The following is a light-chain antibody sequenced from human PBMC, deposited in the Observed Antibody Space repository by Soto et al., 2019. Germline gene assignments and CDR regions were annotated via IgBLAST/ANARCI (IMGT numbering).Light chain of an antibody. CDR3: QQYNSYSA. J-gene: IGKJ1*01. Sequence: DIQIAKSPSTLSASVGDRVTITCRASQSISSWLAWYQQKPGKAPKLLIYDASSLESGVPSRFSGSGSGTEFTLTISSLQPDDFATYYCQQYNSYSAFGQGTKVDI. V-gene: IGKV1-5*01. CDR2: DAS. CDR1: QSISSW.